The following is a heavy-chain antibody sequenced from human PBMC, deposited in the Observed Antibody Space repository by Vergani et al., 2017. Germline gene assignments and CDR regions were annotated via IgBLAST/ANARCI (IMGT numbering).Heavy chain of an antibody. D-gene: IGHD5-12*01. Sequence: EVQLLESGGGLVQPGGSLRLSCEASGFSFPGYAMSWVRQAPGKGLEWVSSFSGSSATPYYADSVKGRVIISRDNSKTTLHLQMNSLSADDTDVYYCTKGSRGYTGYFFDYWGQGTLATVSS. CDR3: TKGSRGYTGYFFDY. CDR2: FSGSSATP. J-gene: IGHJ4*02. V-gene: IGHV3-23*01. CDR1: GFSFPGYA.